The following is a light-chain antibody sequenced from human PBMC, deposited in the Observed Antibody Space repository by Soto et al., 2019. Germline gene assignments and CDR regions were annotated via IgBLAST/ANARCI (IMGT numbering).Light chain of an antibody. CDR2: ENN. Sequence: QSVLTQPPSVSAAPGQKVTFPCSGGSSTIGNNYVSWYQQLPGTAPKLLIYENNKRPSGIPDRFSGSKSGTSATLGITGLQTGDEADYYCGTWDSSLSDVVFGGGTKVTVL. V-gene: IGLV1-51*02. J-gene: IGLJ2*01. CDR1: SSTIGNNY. CDR3: GTWDSSLSDVV.